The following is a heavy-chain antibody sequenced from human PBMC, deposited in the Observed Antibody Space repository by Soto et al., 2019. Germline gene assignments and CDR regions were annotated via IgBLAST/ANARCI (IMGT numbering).Heavy chain of an antibody. CDR1: GFTFSSYA. D-gene: IGHD3-10*01. CDR3: RGYGSGSYYGPYGMDV. Sequence: GGSLRLSCAAPGFTFSSYAMSWVRQAPGEGLEWVSAISGSGGSTYYADSVKGRFTISRDNSKNTLYLQMNSLRAEDTAVYYCRGYGSGSYYGPYGMDVWGQGTTVTVSS. J-gene: IGHJ6*02. V-gene: IGHV3-23*01. CDR2: ISGSGGST.